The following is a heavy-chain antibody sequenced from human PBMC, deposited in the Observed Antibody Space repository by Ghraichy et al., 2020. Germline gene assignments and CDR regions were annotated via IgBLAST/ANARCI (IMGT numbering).Heavy chain of an antibody. J-gene: IGHJ6*02. CDR2: INQGGSEK. D-gene: IGHD2-2*01. V-gene: IGHV3-7*03. Sequence: GGSLRLSCAASGFTFSNYWMTWVRQAPGKGLEWMANINQGGSEKHYVDSVQGRFTISRDNAKNSLYLQMNSLRAEDTAVYYCARPFGDCGSTSCYAENYYYYYGLDVWGQGTTVTVSS. CDR1: GFTFSNYW. CDR3: ARPFGDCGSTSCYAENYYYYYGLDV.